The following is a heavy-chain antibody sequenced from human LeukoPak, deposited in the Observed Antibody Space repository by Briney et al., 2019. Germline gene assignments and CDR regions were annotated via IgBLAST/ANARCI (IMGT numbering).Heavy chain of an antibody. CDR2: IFHSGSA. CDR3: ARDRNSNLRLGF. D-gene: IGHD2/OR15-2a*01. V-gene: IGHV4-4*02. Sequence: PSGTLSLTCDVSGGSINSSNWWSWVRQSPGKGLEWLGQIFHSGSANYSPSFKSRVTISVDRSKNQFSLSLTSVTAADTAVYYCARDRNSNLRLGFWGPGTLVTVSS. J-gene: IGHJ4*02. CDR1: GGSINSSNW.